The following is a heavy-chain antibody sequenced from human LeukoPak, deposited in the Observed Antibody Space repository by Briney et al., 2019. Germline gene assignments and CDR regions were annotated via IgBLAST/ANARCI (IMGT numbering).Heavy chain of an antibody. CDR1: GFTFSSYS. V-gene: IGHV3-21*01. CDR2: ISSSSSYI. CDR3: ARDHYYGSGSYVLDY. D-gene: IGHD3-10*01. J-gene: IGHJ4*02. Sequence: GGSLRLSCAASGFTFSSYSMNWVRQAPGKGLEWVSFISSSSSYIYYADSVKGRFTISRDNAKNSLYLQMNSLRAEDTAVYYCARDHYYGSGSYVLDYWGQGTLVTVSS.